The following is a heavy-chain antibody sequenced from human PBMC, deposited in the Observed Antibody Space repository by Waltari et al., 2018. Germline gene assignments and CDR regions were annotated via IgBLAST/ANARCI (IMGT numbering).Heavy chain of an antibody. J-gene: IGHJ3*02. D-gene: IGHD3-16*02. CDR1: GFTLRSYW. CDR3: ARVKSYRGNEAFDI. Sequence: EVQLVESGGGLVQPGGSLRLSCAASGFTLRSYWMTWVRQGQGKGLEGVANIKQDGSQNFYVDSVKGRFTISRDNAKNSLFLQMNSLRAEDTAVYYCARVKSYRGNEAFDIWGQGTMVTVSS. CDR2: IKQDGSQN. V-gene: IGHV3-7*01.